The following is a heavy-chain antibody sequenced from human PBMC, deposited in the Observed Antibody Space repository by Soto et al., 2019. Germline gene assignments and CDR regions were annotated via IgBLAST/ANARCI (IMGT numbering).Heavy chain of an antibody. CDR2: IIPIFGTA. D-gene: IGHD1-26*01. Sequence: QVQLVQSGAEVKKPGSSVKVSCKASGGTFSSYAISWVRQAPGQGLEWMGGIIPIFGTANYAQKFQGRVTITADDSTSTAYMELSSLRSEDTAVYYWAREERELLLRNWYFDLWGRGTLVTVSS. CDR1: GGTFSSYA. J-gene: IGHJ2*01. V-gene: IGHV1-69*01. CDR3: AREERELLLRNWYFDL.